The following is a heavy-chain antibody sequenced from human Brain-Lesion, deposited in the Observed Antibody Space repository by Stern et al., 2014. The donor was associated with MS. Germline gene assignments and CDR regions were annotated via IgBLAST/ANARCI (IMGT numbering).Heavy chain of an antibody. V-gene: IGHV1-24*01. J-gene: IGHJ4*02. CDR1: GYTLTELS. Sequence: VQLVESEAEVKKPGASVKVSCKVSGYTLTELSMHWVRQAPRKGLEWMGGFDPEAGETIYAQKFQGRVTMTEDKSTDTAYMELSSLRSEDTAVYYCATLSPGAGGNYYRHFDYWGQGTLVTVSS. D-gene: IGHD1-26*01. CDR2: FDPEAGET. CDR3: ATLSPGAGGNYYRHFDY.